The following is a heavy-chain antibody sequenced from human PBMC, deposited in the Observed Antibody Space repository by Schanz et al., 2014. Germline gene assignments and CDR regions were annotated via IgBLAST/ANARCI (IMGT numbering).Heavy chain of an antibody. V-gene: IGHV7-4-1*02. D-gene: IGHD2-8*02. CDR1: GYTFTSYA. CDR2: INTNTANP. Sequence: QVQLVQSGSELKKPGASVKVSCKASGYTFTSYAMNWVRQAPGQGLEWMGWINTNTANPTYAQGFTGRFVYTLDASVTTAYLEISSLKAEDTAVYYCAREPLGCTGSGCQTYDAFDIWGQGTMVTVSS. J-gene: IGHJ3*02. CDR3: AREPLGCTGSGCQTYDAFDI.